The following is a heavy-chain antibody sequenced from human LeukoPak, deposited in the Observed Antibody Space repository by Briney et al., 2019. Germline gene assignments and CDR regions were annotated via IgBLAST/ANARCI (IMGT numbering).Heavy chain of an antibody. V-gene: IGHV1-2*02. D-gene: IGHD2-15*01. CDR3: ARARFYCSGGSCYSQPVYYYYYMDV. J-gene: IGHJ6*03. CDR2: INPNSGGT. CDR1: GYTFTDYY. Sequence: ASVKVSCKASGYTFTDYYIHWVRQGPGQGLEWMGWINPNSGGTSYAQKFQGRVTMTRDTSISTAYMELSRLRSDDTAVYYCARARFYCSGGSCYSQPVYYYYYMDVWGKGTTVTVSS.